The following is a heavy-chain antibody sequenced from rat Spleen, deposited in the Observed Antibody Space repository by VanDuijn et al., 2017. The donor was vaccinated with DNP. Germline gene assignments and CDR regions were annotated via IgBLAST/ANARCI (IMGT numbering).Heavy chain of an antibody. CDR1: GFTFSDSY. D-gene: IGHD4-3*01. V-gene: IGHV5-22*01. CDR3: VRWNSGHFDY. Sequence: EVQLVESGGGLVQPGRSLKLSCAASGFTFSDSYMAWVRQAPAKGLEWVAYIGSPAYAPYSTDSVKGRFTISRDNAKSTLFLQMNSLRSEDMATYYCVRWNSGHFDYWGQGVMVTVSS. CDR2: IGSPAYAP. J-gene: IGHJ2*01.